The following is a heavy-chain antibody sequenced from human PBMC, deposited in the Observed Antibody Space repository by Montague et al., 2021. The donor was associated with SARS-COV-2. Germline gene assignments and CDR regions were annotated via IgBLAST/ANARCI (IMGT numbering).Heavy chain of an antibody. J-gene: IGHJ4*02. CDR3: ASREYSYGCGD. Sequence: SETLSLTCTVTGGPISDSSDYWGWLRPSPGKGLEWNASVDYSGNTYYSPTLKGRLTISVDTSKNSFSLKLNSVTAADTALYYCASREYSYGCGDWGQGTLVTVSS. CDR1: GGPISDSSDY. CDR2: VDYSGNT. D-gene: IGHD5-18*01. V-gene: IGHV4-39*07.